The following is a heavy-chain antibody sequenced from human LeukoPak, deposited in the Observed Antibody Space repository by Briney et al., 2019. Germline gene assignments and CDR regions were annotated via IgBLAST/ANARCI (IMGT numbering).Heavy chain of an antibody. V-gene: IGHV4-30-4*01. CDR2: IYYSGST. J-gene: IGHJ5*02. D-gene: IGHD3-22*01. CDR1: GGSISSGDYY. CDR3: ARDPYYYDSSGYYYVGVSP. Sequence: SQTLSLTCTVSGGSISSGDYYWSWIRQPPGKGLEWIGHIYYSGSTYYNPSLKSRVTISVDTSKNQFSLKLSSVTAADTAVYYCARDPYYYDSSGYYYVGVSPWSQGTLVTVSS.